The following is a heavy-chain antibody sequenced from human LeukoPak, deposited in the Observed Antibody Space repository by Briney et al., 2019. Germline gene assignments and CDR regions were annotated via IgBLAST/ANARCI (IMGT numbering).Heavy chain of an antibody. J-gene: IGHJ4*02. V-gene: IGHV3-21*01. CDR1: GFTFSSYS. Sequence: GGSLRLSCAASGFTFSSYSMNWGRPAPGKGLEWGSSISSSSSYIYYADPVKGRFTISRDNAKNSLYLQMNSLRAGDTAVYYCAREGGGYVSEIDYWGQGTLVTVSS. CDR3: AREGGGYVSEIDY. CDR2: ISSSSSYI. D-gene: IGHD5-12*01.